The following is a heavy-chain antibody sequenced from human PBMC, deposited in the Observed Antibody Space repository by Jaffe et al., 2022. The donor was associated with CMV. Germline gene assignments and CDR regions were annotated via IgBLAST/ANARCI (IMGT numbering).Heavy chain of an antibody. CDR1: GGSISDSF. Sequence: QVQLQESGPGLVKPSETLSLTCTVSGGSISDSFWSWIRRPPGRGLEWIAYIYYSGSTNYNPSLKSRVTISVDTSKNQFSLKLRSVTAADTAVYYCARLVVAGMSAYYFDYWGQGTLVPVSS. V-gene: IGHV4-59*01. CDR3: ARLVVAGMSAYYFDY. J-gene: IGHJ4*02. CDR2: IYYSGST. D-gene: IGHD6-19*01.